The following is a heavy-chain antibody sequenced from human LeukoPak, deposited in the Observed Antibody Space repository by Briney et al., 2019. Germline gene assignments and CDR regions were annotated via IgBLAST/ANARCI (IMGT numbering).Heavy chain of an antibody. CDR1: GYTFTSYG. CDR2: ISAYNGNT. D-gene: IGHD3-3*01. Sequence: ASVKVSCKASGYTFTSYGISWVRQAPGQGLEWMGWISAYNGNTNYAQKLQGRVTMTTDTSTSTAYMELRSLRSDDTAVYYCARTPGRFWGCLSPFDYGGQGTRVTVSS. CDR3: ARTPGRFWGCLSPFDY. J-gene: IGHJ4*02. V-gene: IGHV1-18*01.